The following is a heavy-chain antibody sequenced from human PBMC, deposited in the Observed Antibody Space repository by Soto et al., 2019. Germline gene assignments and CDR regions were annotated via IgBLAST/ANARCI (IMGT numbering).Heavy chain of an antibody. D-gene: IGHD3-22*01. CDR1: GGTFSSYA. J-gene: IGHJ3*02. Sequence: QVQLVQSGAEVKKPGSSVKVSCKASGGTFSSYAISWVRQARGQGLEWMGGIIPIFGTANYAQKFQGRVTITADESTSTAYRELSSLRSEDTAVYYCARANSGYSIHWAFDIWGQGTMVTVSS. V-gene: IGHV1-69*01. CDR3: ARANSGYSIHWAFDI. CDR2: IIPIFGTA.